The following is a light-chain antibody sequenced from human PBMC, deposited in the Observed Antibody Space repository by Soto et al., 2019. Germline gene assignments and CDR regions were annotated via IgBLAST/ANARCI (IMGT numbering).Light chain of an antibody. V-gene: IGKV2-28*01. CDR1: QSLLHSNGYNY. J-gene: IGKJ1*01. Sequence: DIVMTQSPLSLPVTPGEPASISCRSSQSLLHSNGYNYLDWYLQQPGQSPQLLIYLGSNRASGVPDRVSGSGSGTDFTLKISRVEAEDVGVYYCMQALQTPLAFGQGTKVEIK. CDR2: LGS. CDR3: MQALQTPLA.